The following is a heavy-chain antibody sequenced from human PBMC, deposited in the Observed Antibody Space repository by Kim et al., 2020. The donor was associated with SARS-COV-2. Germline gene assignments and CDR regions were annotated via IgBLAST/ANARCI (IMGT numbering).Heavy chain of an antibody. Sequence: GGSLRLSCAASGFTFSDHYMDWVRQAPGKGLEWVGRTRNKANSYTTEYAASVKGRVTISRDDSKNSLYLQMNSLKTEDTAMYYCARAQYGSGSYYLDYWG. CDR3: ARAQYGSGSYYLDY. CDR2: TRNKANSYTT. V-gene: IGHV3-72*01. D-gene: IGHD3-10*01. J-gene: IGHJ4*01. CDR1: GFTFSDHY.